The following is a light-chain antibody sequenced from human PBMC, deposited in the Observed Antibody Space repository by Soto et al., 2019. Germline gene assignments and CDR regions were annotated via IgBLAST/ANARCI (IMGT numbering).Light chain of an antibody. CDR2: LNSDGSH. V-gene: IGLV4-69*01. Sequence: QPVLTQSPSASASLGASVKLTCTLSSGHSSYAIAWHQQQPEKGPRYLMKLNSDGSHSKGDGIPDSFSGSSSGTERYLTISSHQSEDEADYYCQTWSTGIRVFGGGTKLTVL. CDR1: SGHSSYA. CDR3: QTWSTGIRV. J-gene: IGLJ3*02.